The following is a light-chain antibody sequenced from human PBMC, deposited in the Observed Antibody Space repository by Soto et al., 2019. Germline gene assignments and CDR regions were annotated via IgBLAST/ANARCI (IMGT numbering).Light chain of an antibody. CDR3: QQYGTSSRT. Sequence: IQMTQSPSTLSAFVGDRVTITCRASHTISTSLAWYQQKPGKAPKLLIYLASTLQSGVPARFSGSGSATEFTLSISSLQPDDFATYYCQQYGTSSRTFGQGTKVDIK. J-gene: IGKJ1*01. CDR1: HTISTS. CDR2: LAS. V-gene: IGKV1-5*03.